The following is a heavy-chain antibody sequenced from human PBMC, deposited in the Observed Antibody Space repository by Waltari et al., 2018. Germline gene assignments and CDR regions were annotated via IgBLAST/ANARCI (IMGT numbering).Heavy chain of an antibody. J-gene: IGHJ6*02. CDR1: GGSISSYY. CDR3: ARAQQGYYYGMDV. CDR2: IYTSGSP. D-gene: IGHD6-13*01. Sequence: QVQLQESGPGLLKPSETLSLTCTVSGGSISSYYWSWIRQPAEKGLEWIGRIYTSGSPNYNPYLKSRVTMSVDTSKNQFSLKLSSVTAADTAVYYCARAQQGYYYGMDVWGQGTTVTVSS. V-gene: IGHV4-4*07.